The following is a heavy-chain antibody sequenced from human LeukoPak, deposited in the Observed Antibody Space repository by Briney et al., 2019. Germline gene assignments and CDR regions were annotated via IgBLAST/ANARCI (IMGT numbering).Heavy chain of an antibody. CDR3: ARDLSRIAVAGTTHTMGY. CDR2: INPSGGST. D-gene: IGHD6-19*01. V-gene: IGHV1-46*01. CDR1: GYTFTSYY. J-gene: IGHJ4*02. Sequence: ASVKVSCKASGYTFTSYYMHWVRQAPGQGLEWMGIINPSGGSTSYAQKFQGRVTVTRDTSTSTVYMELSSLRSEDTAVYYCARDLSRIAVAGTTHTMGYWGQGTLVTVSS.